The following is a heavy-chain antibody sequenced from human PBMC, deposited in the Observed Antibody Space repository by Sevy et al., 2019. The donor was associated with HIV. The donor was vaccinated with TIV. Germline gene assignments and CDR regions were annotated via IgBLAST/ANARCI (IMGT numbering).Heavy chain of an antibody. CDR1: GGSISSSSYY. V-gene: IGHV4-39*01. CDR2: IYYSGST. J-gene: IGHJ4*02. CDR3: ARGQWLVHDY. D-gene: IGHD6-19*01. Sequence: SETLSLTCTVSGGSISSSSYYWGWIRQPPGKGLEWIGSIYYSGSTYYNQSLKSRVTISVDTSKNQFSLKLSSVTAADTAVYYCARGQWLVHDYWGQGTLVTVSS.